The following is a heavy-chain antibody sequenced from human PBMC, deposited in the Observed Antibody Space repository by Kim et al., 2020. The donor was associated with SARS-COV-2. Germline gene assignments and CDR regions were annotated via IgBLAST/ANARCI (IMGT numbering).Heavy chain of an antibody. J-gene: IGHJ5*02. D-gene: IGHD6-13*01. CDR3: ARSQRKIAAAGTNWFDP. CDR2: IIPIFGTA. CDR1: GGTFSSYA. Sequence: SVKVSCKASGGTFSSYAISWVRQAPGQGLEWMGGIIPIFGTANYAQKFQGRVTITADESTSTAYMELSSLRSEDTAVYYCARSQRKIAAAGTNWFDPWGQGTLVTVSS. V-gene: IGHV1-69*13.